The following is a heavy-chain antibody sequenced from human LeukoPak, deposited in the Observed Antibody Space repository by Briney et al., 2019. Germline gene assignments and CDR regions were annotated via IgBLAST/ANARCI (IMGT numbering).Heavy chain of an antibody. CDR3: AKGGISLVRGSFDY. J-gene: IGHJ4*02. CDR2: SSGRGDVI. CDR1: GFTFSSYA. Sequence: GGSLRLSCAASGFTFSSYAMSWVRQAPGKGLEWVSSSSGRGDVIYYADSVKGRFTISRDNSKNTLHLQMNSLRGEDTAVYYFAKGGISLVRGSFDYWGQGTLVTVSS. D-gene: IGHD3-10*01. V-gene: IGHV3-23*01.